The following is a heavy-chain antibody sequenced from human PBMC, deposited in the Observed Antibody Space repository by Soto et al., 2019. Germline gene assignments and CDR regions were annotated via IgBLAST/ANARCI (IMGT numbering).Heavy chain of an antibody. V-gene: IGHV1-18*04. CDR2: ISAYNGNT. J-gene: IGHJ3*02. CDR1: GYTFTSYG. D-gene: IGHD3-3*01. CDR3: ARVLGRRITIFGVVIDAFDI. Sequence: ASVKVSCKASGYTFTSYGISWVRQAPGQGLEWMGWISAYNGNTNYAQKLQGRVTMNTDTSTSTAYMELRSLRSDDTAVYYCARVLGRRITIFGVVIDAFDIWGQGTMVTVSS.